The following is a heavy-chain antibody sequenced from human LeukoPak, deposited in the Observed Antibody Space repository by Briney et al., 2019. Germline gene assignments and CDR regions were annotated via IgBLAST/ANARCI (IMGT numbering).Heavy chain of an antibody. CDR1: GFTFSTYT. V-gene: IGHV3-23*01. CDR3: ANLNAPYWGNLDY. J-gene: IGHJ4*02. Sequence: GGSLRLSCVASGFTFSTYTMNWIRQAPGKGLEWVSGSIGSGGTAYYADSVKGRFTISRDNSKSTLYLQMDSLRAEDTAVYYCANLNAPYWGNLDYWGQGTLVTVSS. CDR2: SIGSGGTA. D-gene: IGHD3-16*01.